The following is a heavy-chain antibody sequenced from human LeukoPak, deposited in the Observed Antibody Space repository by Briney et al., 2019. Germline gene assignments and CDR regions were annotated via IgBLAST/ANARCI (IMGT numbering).Heavy chain of an antibody. V-gene: IGHV4-39*01. CDR3: ARLGSSSPNWYFDL. D-gene: IGHD6-6*01. J-gene: IGHJ2*01. CDR1: GGSIFSSTYY. CDR2: IYYSGST. Sequence: SETLSLTCTVSGGSIFSSTYYWGWIRQPPGKGLEWIGSIYYSGSTYYNPSLKSRVTMSVDTSKNQFSLKLTSVTAADTAVYDCARLGSSSPNWYFDLWGRGTVVTVSS.